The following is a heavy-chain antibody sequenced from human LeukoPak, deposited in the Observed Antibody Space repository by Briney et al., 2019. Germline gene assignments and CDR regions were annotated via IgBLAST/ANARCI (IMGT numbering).Heavy chain of an antibody. CDR3: AKVDSSGYYYPSYFDY. CDR1: GFTFSSYA. D-gene: IGHD3-22*01. V-gene: IGHV3-23*01. Sequence: PSGGSLRLSCAASGFTFSSYAMSWVRQAPGKGLEWVSAISGSGGSTYYADSVKGRFTISRDNSKNTLYLQVNSLRAEDTAVYYCAKVDSSGYYYPSYFDYWGQGTLVTVSS. CDR2: ISGSGGST. J-gene: IGHJ4*02.